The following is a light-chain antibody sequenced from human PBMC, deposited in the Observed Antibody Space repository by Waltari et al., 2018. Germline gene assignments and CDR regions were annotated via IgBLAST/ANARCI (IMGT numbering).Light chain of an antibody. Sequence: QSVLTQPPSASGTPGQRVTISCSGSSSNIGSNYVYWYQHLPGTTPKLLISRNVQRPSGVPDRFSGSKSGTSASLDMSGLRSEDEGDYYCAAWDGGVSGPHVFGTGTKVTVL. CDR1: SSNIGSNY. CDR3: AAWDGGVSGPHV. J-gene: IGLJ1*01. V-gene: IGLV1-47*01. CDR2: RNV.